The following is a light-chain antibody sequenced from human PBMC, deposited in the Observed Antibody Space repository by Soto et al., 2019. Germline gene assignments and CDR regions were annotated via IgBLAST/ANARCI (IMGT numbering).Light chain of an antibody. CDR2: EAS. CDR3: VQHYSYPLN. Sequence: DIQMTQSPSSLSASVADRVTITFLASQDIGTDLGWYQQKPGKAPERLIYEASVLQSGVPSRFSGSGSGTEFTLTVSSLQPEDFATYYCVQHYSYPLNFGGGTKVDIK. J-gene: IGKJ4*01. V-gene: IGKV1-17*01. CDR1: QDIGTD.